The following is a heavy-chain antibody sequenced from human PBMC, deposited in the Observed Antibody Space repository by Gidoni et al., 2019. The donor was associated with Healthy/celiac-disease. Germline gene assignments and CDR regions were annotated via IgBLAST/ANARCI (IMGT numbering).Heavy chain of an antibody. Sequence: QVQLQQWGAGLLKPSETLSLTCAVYGGSFSGYYWSWIRQPPGKGLEWIGEINHSGSTNYNPSLKSRVTISVDTSKNQFSLKLSSVTAADTAVYYCAGVVIIGHFDYWGQGTLVTVSS. CDR3: AGVVIIGHFDY. CDR1: GGSFSGYY. D-gene: IGHD3-3*01. V-gene: IGHV4-34*01. CDR2: INHSGST. J-gene: IGHJ4*02.